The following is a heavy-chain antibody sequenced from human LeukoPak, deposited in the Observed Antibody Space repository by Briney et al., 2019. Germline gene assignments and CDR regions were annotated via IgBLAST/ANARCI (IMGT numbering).Heavy chain of an antibody. V-gene: IGHV1-69*13. J-gene: IGHJ3*02. Sequence: SVKVSCKASGGTFSSYAISWVRQAPGQGLEWMGGIIPIFGTANYAQKFQGRVTITADESTSTAYMELSRLRSEDTAVYYCARDIIRSGYYDAFDIWGQGTMVTVSS. CDR2: IIPIFGTA. D-gene: IGHD3-3*01. CDR3: ARDIIRSGYYDAFDI. CDR1: GGTFSSYA.